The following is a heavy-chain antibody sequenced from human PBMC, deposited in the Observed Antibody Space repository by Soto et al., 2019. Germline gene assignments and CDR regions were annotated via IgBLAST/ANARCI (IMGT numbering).Heavy chain of an antibody. J-gene: IGHJ5*02. CDR1: GGSFSGYY. Sequence: PSETLSLTCAVYGGSFSGYYWSWIRQPPGKGLEWIGEINHSGSTNYNPSLKSRVTISVDTSKNQFSLKLSSVTAADTAVYYCARKLRFLEWLFPGNWFDPWGQGTLVTVYS. CDR3: ARKLRFLEWLFPGNWFDP. V-gene: IGHV4-34*01. D-gene: IGHD3-3*01. CDR2: INHSGST.